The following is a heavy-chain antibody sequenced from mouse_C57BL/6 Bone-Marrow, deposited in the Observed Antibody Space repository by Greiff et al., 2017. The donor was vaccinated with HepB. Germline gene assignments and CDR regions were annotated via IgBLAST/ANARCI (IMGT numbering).Heavy chain of an antibody. Sequence: VQLQESGPGLVQPSQSLSITCTVSGFSLTSYGVHWVRQSPGKGLEWLGVIWSGGSTDYNAAFISRRSISKDNSKSQVFCKMNRLQADDTAIYYCAREDGGDWGQGTTLTVSS. V-gene: IGHV2-2*01. CDR3: AREDGGD. J-gene: IGHJ2*01. D-gene: IGHD2-3*01. CDR1: GFSLTSYG. CDR2: IWSGGST.